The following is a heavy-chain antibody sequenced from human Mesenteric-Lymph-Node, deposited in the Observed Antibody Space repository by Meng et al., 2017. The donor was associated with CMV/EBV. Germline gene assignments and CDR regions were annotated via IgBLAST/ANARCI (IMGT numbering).Heavy chain of an antibody. D-gene: IGHD3-16*01. Sequence: GSLRLSCAVYGGSFSGYYWNWIRQPPGKGLEWVGEINYSGSTDYNPSLMGRVTISADTSKNHFSLRLTSVTAADTAVYYCATSKIETPLPIEGLFYYYGLDVWGQGTTVTVSS. CDR2: INYSGST. CDR1: GGSFSGYY. J-gene: IGHJ6*02. V-gene: IGHV4-34*01. CDR3: ATSKIETPLPIEGLFYYYGLDV.